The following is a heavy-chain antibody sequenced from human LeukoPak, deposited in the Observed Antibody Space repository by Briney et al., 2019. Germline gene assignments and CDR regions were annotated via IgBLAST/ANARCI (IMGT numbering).Heavy chain of an antibody. V-gene: IGHV3-64*01. CDR1: GFTFSSYA. J-gene: IGHJ4*02. CDR2: ISSNGGST. D-gene: IGHD6-6*01. CDR3: ARDLREGQLGDY. Sequence: GGSLRLSCAASGFTFSSYAMHWVRQAPGKGLEYVSAISSNGGSTYYVNSVKGRFTISRDNSKNTLYLQMGSLRAEDMAVYYCARDLREGQLGDYWGQGTLVTVSS.